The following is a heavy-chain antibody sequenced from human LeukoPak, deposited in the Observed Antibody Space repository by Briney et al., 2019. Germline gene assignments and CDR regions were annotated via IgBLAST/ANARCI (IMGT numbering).Heavy chain of an antibody. D-gene: IGHD6-13*01. Sequence: SQTLSLTCTVSGGSISSGDYYWTWIRQPPGKGLEWIGYIYYSGSTNYSPSLKSRATISVDTSKNEFSLRLRSVTAADTAVYYCARGLGSSWYGDWGQGTPVTVSS. V-gene: IGHV4-30-4*01. CDR3: ARGLGSSWYGD. CDR1: GGSISSGDYY. J-gene: IGHJ4*02. CDR2: IYYSGST.